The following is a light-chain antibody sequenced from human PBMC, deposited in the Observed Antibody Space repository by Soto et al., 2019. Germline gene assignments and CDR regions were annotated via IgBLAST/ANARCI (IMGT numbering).Light chain of an antibody. CDR3: QQTYNSPLT. Sequence: PSSLSASVGDIVTITCQASQDISNYLNWFQQKPGKAPNLLIYGASSLQSGVPSRFSGSRSGTDFTLTINSLQPEDFAVYYCQQTYNSPLTFGQGTKVDIK. J-gene: IGKJ1*01. V-gene: IGKV1-39*01. CDR2: GAS. CDR1: QDISNY.